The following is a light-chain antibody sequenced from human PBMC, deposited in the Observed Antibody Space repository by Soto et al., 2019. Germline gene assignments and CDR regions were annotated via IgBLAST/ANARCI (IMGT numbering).Light chain of an antibody. J-gene: IGLJ2*01. CDR2: DNS. Sequence: QSVFTQPPSVSAAPGQKVTISCSGSSSNIGVKSVSWYQQLPRTAPKLLIYDNSERPSGIPDRFSASKSGTSATLGITGLQTGDEADYYCGTWDDSLSAVVFGGGTKVTVL. CDR1: SSNIGVKS. CDR3: GTWDDSLSAVV. V-gene: IGLV1-51*01.